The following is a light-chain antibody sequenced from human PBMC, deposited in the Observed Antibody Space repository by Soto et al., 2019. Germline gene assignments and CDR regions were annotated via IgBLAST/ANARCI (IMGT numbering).Light chain of an antibody. Sequence: DIQMTQSPSSVSASVGDRVTITCRASHDIKRWLVWYQQKPGRAPKLVSLSASSLQSGVPSRFSGSGSGTDFSLTITNLQPEDFATYYCQQASRVPWTFGQGTKVEI. J-gene: IGKJ1*01. CDR1: HDIKRW. CDR2: SAS. CDR3: QQASRVPWT. V-gene: IGKV1D-12*01.